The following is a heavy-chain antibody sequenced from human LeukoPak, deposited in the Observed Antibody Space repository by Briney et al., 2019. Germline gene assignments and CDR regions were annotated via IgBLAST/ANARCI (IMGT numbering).Heavy chain of an antibody. Sequence: GGSLRLSCAASGFTFSSYEMNWVRQAPGKGLEWVSYISTGGSTIYYADSVKGRFTISRDNAKNSLYLQMNSLRVEDTAVYYCARFGYGGKVDYWGQGTLVTVSS. CDR3: ARFGYGGKVDY. CDR1: GFTFSSYE. CDR2: ISTGGSTI. D-gene: IGHD4-23*01. J-gene: IGHJ4*02. V-gene: IGHV3-48*03.